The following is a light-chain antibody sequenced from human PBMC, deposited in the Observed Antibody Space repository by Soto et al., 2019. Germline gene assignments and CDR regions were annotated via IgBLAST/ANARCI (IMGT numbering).Light chain of an antibody. Sequence: EIVLTQSPGALSLSPGERATLSCRASQSVSSSYLAWYQQKPGQAPRLLIYGAASRATGIPDRFSGSGSGTDFTLAISRLEAEDFAVYYFQQYGSTPLWTFGQGTKLEIK. CDR3: QQYGSTPLWT. J-gene: IGKJ2*01. CDR1: QSVSSSY. V-gene: IGKV3-20*01. CDR2: GAA.